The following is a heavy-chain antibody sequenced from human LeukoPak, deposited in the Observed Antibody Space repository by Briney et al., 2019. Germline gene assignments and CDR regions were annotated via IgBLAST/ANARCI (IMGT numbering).Heavy chain of an antibody. D-gene: IGHD5-12*01. J-gene: IGHJ4*02. V-gene: IGHV1-18*01. CDR1: GYTFTSYG. CDR3: ARGLGYVDIVATIDY. Sequence: ASVKVSCKASGYTFTSYGISWVRQAPGQGLEWMGWISAYNGNTNYAQKLQGRATMTTDTSTSTAYMELRSLRSDDTAVYYCARGLGYVDIVATIDYWGQGTLVTVSS. CDR2: ISAYNGNT.